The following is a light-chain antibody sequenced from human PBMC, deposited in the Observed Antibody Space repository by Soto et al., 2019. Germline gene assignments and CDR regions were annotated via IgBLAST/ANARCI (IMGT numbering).Light chain of an antibody. Sequence: EIVLTQSPGTLSLSPGERATLSCRASQSVSSSYLAWYQQKPGQAPRLLIYGASSRATGIPDRFSGSGSGTEFTLTISRLEPADFAVYYCKQYGSSPLYTFGQGTKREIK. CDR2: GAS. J-gene: IGKJ2*01. CDR3: KQYGSSPLYT. V-gene: IGKV3-20*01. CDR1: QSVSSSY.